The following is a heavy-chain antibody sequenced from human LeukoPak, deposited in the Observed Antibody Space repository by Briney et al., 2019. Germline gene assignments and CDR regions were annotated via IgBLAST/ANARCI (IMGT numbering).Heavy chain of an antibody. CDR1: GFTFSSYP. CDR3: AKEGSSGWCEYFDY. V-gene: IGHV3-23*01. CDR2: ISGSGGST. D-gene: IGHD6-19*01. J-gene: IGHJ4*02. Sequence: GGSLRLSCAASGFTFSSYPMSWVRQAPGKGLEWVSAISGSGGSTYYADSVKGRFTTSRDNSKNTLYLQMNSLRAEDTALYYCAKEGSSGWCEYFDYWGRGTLVTVSS.